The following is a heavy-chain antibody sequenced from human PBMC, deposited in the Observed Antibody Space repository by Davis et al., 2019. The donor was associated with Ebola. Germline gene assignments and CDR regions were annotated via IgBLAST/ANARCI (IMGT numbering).Heavy chain of an antibody. J-gene: IGHJ3*02. V-gene: IGHV4-30-4*01. CDR3: ARGGVAYYYDSSGYYLTVSAFDI. CDR1: GGSISSGDYY. D-gene: IGHD3-22*01. Sequence: MPSETLSLTCTVSGGSISSGDYYWSWIRQPPGKGLEWIGYIYYSGSTYYNPSLKSRVTISVDTSKNQFSLKLSSVTAADTAVYYCARGGVAYYYDSSGYYLTVSAFDIWGQGTMVTVSS. CDR2: IYYSGST.